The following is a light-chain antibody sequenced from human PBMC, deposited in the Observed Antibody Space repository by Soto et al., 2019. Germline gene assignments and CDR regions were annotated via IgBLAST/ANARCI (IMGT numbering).Light chain of an antibody. CDR3: AAWDDSLSGPV. Sequence: QSVLTQPPSASGAPGQKVNISCSGSSSNLGSNYVYWYQQLPGAAPKLLIYRNNQRPSGVPDRFSGSKSGTSGSLAISGLRSEDEADYYCAAWDDSLSGPVLGGGTKLTVL. CDR2: RNN. CDR1: SSNLGSNY. J-gene: IGLJ3*02. V-gene: IGLV1-47*01.